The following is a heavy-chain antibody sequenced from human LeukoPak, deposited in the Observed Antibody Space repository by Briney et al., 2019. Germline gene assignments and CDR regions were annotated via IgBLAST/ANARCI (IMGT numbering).Heavy chain of an antibody. CDR3: ARGVTLHFDY. CDR1: GFTFSSYA. CDR2: ISYDGSNK. Sequence: PGRSLRLSCAASGFTFSSYAMHWVRQAPGKGLEWVAVISYDGSNKYYADSVKGRFTISRDNSKNTLYLQMNSLRAEDTAVYYCARGVTLHFDYWGQGTLVTVSS. J-gene: IGHJ4*02. D-gene: IGHD1-26*01. V-gene: IGHV3-30*04.